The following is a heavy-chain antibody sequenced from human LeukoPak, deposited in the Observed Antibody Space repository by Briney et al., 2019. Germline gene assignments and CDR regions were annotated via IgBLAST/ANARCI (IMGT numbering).Heavy chain of an antibody. V-gene: IGHV4-61*05. CDR1: GGSISSSSYY. D-gene: IGHD5-24*01. Sequence: TSETLSLTCTVSGGSISSSSYYWSWIRQPPGKGLEWIGYIYYSGSTNCNPSLKSRVTISVDTSKNQFSLKLSSVTAADTAVYYCARHGRWLQSDAFDIWGQGTMVTVSS. CDR3: ARHGRWLQSDAFDI. J-gene: IGHJ3*02. CDR2: IYYSGST.